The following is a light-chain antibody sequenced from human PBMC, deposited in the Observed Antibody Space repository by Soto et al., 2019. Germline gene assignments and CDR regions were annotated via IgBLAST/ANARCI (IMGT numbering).Light chain of an antibody. CDR1: SSDIGDYNY. CDR3: SSSTSTPTLL. J-gene: IGLJ2*01. V-gene: IGLV2-14*01. Sequence: QSVLTQPASVSGSPGQSITISCTGTSSDIGDYNYVSWYQHHPGNAPKLIIYAASNRPPGVSNRFSGSKSGNTASLTISGLQAEDEAEYYCSSSTSTPTLLFGGGTKLTVL. CDR2: AAS.